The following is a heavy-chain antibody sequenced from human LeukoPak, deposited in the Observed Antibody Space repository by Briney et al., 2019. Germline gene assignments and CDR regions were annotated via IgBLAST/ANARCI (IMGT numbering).Heavy chain of an antibody. CDR1: GYTFTGYY. D-gene: IGHD5-18*01. CDR3: ARDVDTTYYFDY. V-gene: IGHV1-46*01. J-gene: IGHJ4*02. CDR2: INPSGGST. Sequence: GASVKVSCKASGYTFTGYYMHWVRQAPGQGLEWMGIINPSGGSTRYAQKFQGRVTMTRDMSTSTVYMELSSLRSEDTAVYYCARDVDTTYYFDYWGQGTLVTVSS.